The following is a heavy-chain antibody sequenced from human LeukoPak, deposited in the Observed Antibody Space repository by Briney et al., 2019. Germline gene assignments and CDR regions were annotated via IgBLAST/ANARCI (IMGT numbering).Heavy chain of an antibody. CDR1: GYTFTGYY. J-gene: IGHJ4*02. CDR3: ARVRSYMVRGAWDY. CDR2: MNPNSGNT. D-gene: IGHD3-10*01. V-gene: IGHV1-8*02. Sequence: GASVKVSCKASGYTFTGYYMHWVRQAPGQGLEWMGWMNPNSGNTGYAQKFQGRVTMTRNTSISTAYMELSSLRSEDTAVYYCARVRSYMVRGAWDYWGQGTLVTVSS.